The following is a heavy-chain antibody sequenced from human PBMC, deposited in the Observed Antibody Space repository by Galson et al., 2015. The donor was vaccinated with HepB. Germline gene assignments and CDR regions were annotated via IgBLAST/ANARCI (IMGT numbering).Heavy chain of an antibody. D-gene: IGHD3-22*01. V-gene: IGHV3-15*01. Sequence: SLRLSCAASGFTFSNAWMTWVRQAPGKGLEWVGRIRSKTDGGTTDYAAPVKGRFTISRDDSINTLYLQMNSLETDDTAVYYCSTAQLSAYYYDTRGFYDSFDYWGQGSLVTVSS. CDR1: GFTFSNAW. CDR2: IRSKTDGGTT. CDR3: STAQLSAYYYDTRGFYDSFDY. J-gene: IGHJ4*02.